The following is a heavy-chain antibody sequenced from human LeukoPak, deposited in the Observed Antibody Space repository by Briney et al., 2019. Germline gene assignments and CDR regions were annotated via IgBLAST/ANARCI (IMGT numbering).Heavy chain of an antibody. D-gene: IGHD3-16*01. CDR2: ISGSGGST. CDR1: GFTFSSYA. CDR3: AKDNSLGMSMDV. Sequence: PGGSLRLSCAASGFTFSSYAMSWVRQAPGKGLEWVSAISGSGGSTYYADSVKGRFTISRDSSKNTLYLQMNSLRAEDTAVYYCAKDNSLGMSMDVWGQGTTVTVSS. J-gene: IGHJ6*02. V-gene: IGHV3-23*01.